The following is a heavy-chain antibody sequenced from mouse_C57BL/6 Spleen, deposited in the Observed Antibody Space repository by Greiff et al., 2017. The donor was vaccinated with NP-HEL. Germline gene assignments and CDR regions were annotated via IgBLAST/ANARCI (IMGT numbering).Heavy chain of an antibody. J-gene: IGHJ3*01. CDR1: GYAFSSSW. D-gene: IGHD3-2*02. CDR3: ARDSSGYWAWFAY. V-gene: IGHV1-82*01. Sequence: VQLQQSGPELVKPGASVKISCKASGYAFSSSWMNWVKQRPGKGLEWIGRIYPGDGDTNYNGKFKGKGTLTADKSSSTAYMQLSSLTSEDAEVDICARDSSGYWAWFAYWGQGTLVTVSA. CDR2: IYPGDGDT.